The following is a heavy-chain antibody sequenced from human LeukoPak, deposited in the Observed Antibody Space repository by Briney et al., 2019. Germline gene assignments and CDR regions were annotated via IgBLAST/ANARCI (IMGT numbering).Heavy chain of an antibody. V-gene: IGHV3-33*05. D-gene: IGHD2-8*01. CDR1: GFTFSTYG. CDR3: ARDLGNGRYFDY. CDR2: ILYDGSNK. Sequence: GGSLRLSCAASGFTFSTYGMHWVRQAPGKGLEWVALILYDGSNKYYPDSVKGRFTISRDNSKNTLYLQMDSLRAEDTAVYYCARDLGNGRYFDYWGQGTLVTVSS. J-gene: IGHJ4*02.